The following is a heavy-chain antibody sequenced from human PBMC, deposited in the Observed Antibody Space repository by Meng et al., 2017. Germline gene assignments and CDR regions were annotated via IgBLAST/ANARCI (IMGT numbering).Heavy chain of an antibody. V-gene: IGHV3-66*02. Sequence: VQMGESGGGLVQPGGSLRLSCAASGFTVSSNYMSWVRQAPGKGLEWVSVIYSGGSTYYADSVKGRFTISRDNSKNTLYLQMNSLRAEDTAVYYCASELPGGPNYWYFDLWGRGTLVTVS. CDR2: IYSGGST. J-gene: IGHJ2*01. D-gene: IGHD3-10*01. CDR3: ASELPGGPNYWYFDL. CDR1: GFTVSSNY.